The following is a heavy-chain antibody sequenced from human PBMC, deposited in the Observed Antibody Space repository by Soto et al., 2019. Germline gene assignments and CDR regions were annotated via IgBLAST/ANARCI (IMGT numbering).Heavy chain of an antibody. CDR3: VRNGYYSLDV. CDR1: GDSIIGTGW. D-gene: IGHD3-22*01. Sequence: QVQLQESGPGLVRPSGTLSLTCAVSGDSIIGTGWWSWVRQSPGKGLDWIGEVYHSGATNSNPSLKSRVTISVDTSRNQFSLNLGSVTAADTAVYYCVRNGYYSLDVWGQGTTVTVSS. V-gene: IGHV4-4*02. J-gene: IGHJ6*02. CDR2: VYHSGAT.